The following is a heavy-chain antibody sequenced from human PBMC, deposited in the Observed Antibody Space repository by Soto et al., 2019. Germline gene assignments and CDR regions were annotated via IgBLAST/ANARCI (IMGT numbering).Heavy chain of an antibody. J-gene: IGHJ4*02. V-gene: IGHV4-59*11. CDR2: IHYRGST. CDR1: GVSITSHY. D-gene: IGHD7-27*01. Sequence: QVQLQESGPGLVKPSETLSLTCTVSGVSITSHYWTWIRQPPGKGLEWIGNIHYRGSTNYSPSLKSRVIISVDTSENQSSLKLSSVTTADTAVYYCTGGGPGHPFDYWGQGTLVTVSS. CDR3: TGGGPGHPFDY.